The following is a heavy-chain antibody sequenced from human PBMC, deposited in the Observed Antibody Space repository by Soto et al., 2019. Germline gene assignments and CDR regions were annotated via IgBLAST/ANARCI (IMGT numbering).Heavy chain of an antibody. CDR3: ARVLLGSGTYYNTFDY. CDR1: GYTFTTYA. CDR2: INAGNGNP. J-gene: IGHJ4*02. D-gene: IGHD3-10*01. V-gene: IGHV1-3*01. Sequence: GASVKVSCKASGYTFTTYAMHWVRQAPGQTLEWMGWINAGNGNPKYSQKFQGRVTITRDTSASTAYMELSSLSSEDTAVYYCARVLLGSGTYYNTFDYWGQGTLVTVSS.